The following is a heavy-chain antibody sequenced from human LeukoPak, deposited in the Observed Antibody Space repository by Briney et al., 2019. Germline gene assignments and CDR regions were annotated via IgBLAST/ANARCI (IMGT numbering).Heavy chain of an antibody. CDR3: ASLLALAAAGRWFDP. Sequence: HPGGSLRLSCAASGFTFSSYAMNWVRQAPGKGLEWVSCIRSSGDSTYYADSVKGQFTISRDNAKNSLYLQMNSLRAEDTAVYYCASLLALAAAGRWFDPWGQGTLVTVSS. CDR2: IRSSGDST. D-gene: IGHD6-13*01. V-gene: IGHV3-23*01. J-gene: IGHJ5*02. CDR1: GFTFSSYA.